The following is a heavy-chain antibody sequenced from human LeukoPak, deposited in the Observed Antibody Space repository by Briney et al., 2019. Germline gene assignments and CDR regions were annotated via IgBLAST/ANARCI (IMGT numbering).Heavy chain of an antibody. D-gene: IGHD3-22*01. Sequence: PGGSLRLSCAASGFTFSSYGMHWVRQAPGKGLEWVAFIRYDGSNKYYADSVKGRFTISRDNSKNTLYLQMNSLRAEDTAVYYCAKDLGRLITTIVVVQSAFDYWGQRTLVTVSS. CDR3: AKDLGRLITTIVVVQSAFDY. J-gene: IGHJ4*02. CDR1: GFTFSSYG. V-gene: IGHV3-30*02. CDR2: IRYDGSNK.